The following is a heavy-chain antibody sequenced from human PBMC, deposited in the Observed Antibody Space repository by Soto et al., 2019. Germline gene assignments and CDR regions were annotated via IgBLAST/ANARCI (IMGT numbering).Heavy chain of an antibody. D-gene: IGHD2-2*01. CDR3: ARGATVVPAAMLAWFDP. J-gene: IGHJ5*02. CDR1: GYTFTGYY. CDR2: INPNSGGT. Sequence: QVQLVQSGAEVKKPGASVKVSCKASGYTFTGYYMHWVRQAPGQGLEWMGWINPNSGGTNYAQKFQGWVTMTRDTSISTADMELSRLRSDDTAVYYCARGATVVPAAMLAWFDPWGQGTLVTVSS. V-gene: IGHV1-2*04.